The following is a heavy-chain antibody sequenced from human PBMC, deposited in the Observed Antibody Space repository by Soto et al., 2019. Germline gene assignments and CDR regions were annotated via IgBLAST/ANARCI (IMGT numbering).Heavy chain of an antibody. V-gene: IGHV1-46*01. J-gene: IGHJ6*02. CDR2: INPSGGST. CDR3: ARDLPITIFGVVRDYYYYSGMDV. D-gene: IGHD3-3*01. CDR1: GYTFTSYY. Sequence: ASVKVSCKASGYTFTSYYMHWVRQAPGQGLEWMVIINPSGGSTSYAQKFQGRVTMTRDTSTSTVYMGLSSLRSEDTAVYYCARDLPITIFGVVRDYYYYSGMDVWGQGTTVTVSS.